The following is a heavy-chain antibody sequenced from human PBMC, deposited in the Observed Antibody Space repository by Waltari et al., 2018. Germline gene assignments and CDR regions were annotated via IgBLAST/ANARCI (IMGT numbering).Heavy chain of an antibody. CDR3: ARDPLAEDGYNSLDH. Sequence: EVQLVESGGGLVQPGGSLSLSCAASGFTFSKYWMSWIRQAPGKGLEWLANIKEDGSEKGYVDSVKGRFTISRDNAKNSLYLQVDSLRVEDTAVYYCARDPLAEDGYNSLDHWGQGTLVTVSS. CDR1: GFTFSKYW. J-gene: IGHJ4*02. CDR2: IKEDGSEK. V-gene: IGHV3-7*04. D-gene: IGHD5-12*01.